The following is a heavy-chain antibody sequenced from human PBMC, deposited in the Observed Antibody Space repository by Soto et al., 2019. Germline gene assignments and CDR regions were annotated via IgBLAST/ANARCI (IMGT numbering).Heavy chain of an antibody. Sequence: SETLSLTCNVSGASVSSGSHYWSWIRQPPGKGLEWIGHIYFSGSTKYNPSLKSRVTISVDMSKNQFSLRVISVTAADTAVYYCARAAYWNLDSWGQGTPVTVPS. CDR1: GASVSSGSHY. V-gene: IGHV4-61*01. D-gene: IGHD1-1*01. CDR2: IYFSGST. CDR3: ARAAYWNLDS. J-gene: IGHJ4*02.